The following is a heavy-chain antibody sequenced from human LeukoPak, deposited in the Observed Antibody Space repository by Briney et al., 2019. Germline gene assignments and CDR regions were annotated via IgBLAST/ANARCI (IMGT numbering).Heavy chain of an antibody. D-gene: IGHD3-10*01. CDR2: ISYTGST. J-gene: IGHJ4*02. Sequence: PSETLSLTCTVSGGSISGYSWSWIRQPPGKGLEWIGYISYTGSTNYNPSLKSRVTMSVDTSKNQFSLKLSSVTAADTAVCYCAREGLSGEVDYWGQGTLVTVSS. V-gene: IGHV4-59*12. CDR1: GGSISGYS. CDR3: AREGLSGEVDY.